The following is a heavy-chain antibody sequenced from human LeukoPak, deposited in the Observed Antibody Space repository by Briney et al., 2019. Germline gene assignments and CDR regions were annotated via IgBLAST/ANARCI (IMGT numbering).Heavy chain of an antibody. CDR1: GGAISSYY. V-gene: IGHV4-59*08. D-gene: IGHD4-23*01. CDR3: TTSPGTAVGQFDY. J-gene: IGHJ4*02. Sequence: ETLSLTCTVSGGAISSYYWSWIRQPPGKGLEWIGYIYYSGSTNYNPSLKSRVTISVDTSKNQFSLKLSSVTPADTAVYYCTTSPGTAVGQFDYWGQGTLVTVSS. CDR2: IYYSGST.